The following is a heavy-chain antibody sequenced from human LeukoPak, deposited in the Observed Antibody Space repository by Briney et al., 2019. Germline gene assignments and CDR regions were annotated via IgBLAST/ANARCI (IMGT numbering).Heavy chain of an antibody. CDR3: ARDDPSNLGPEAFGV. D-gene: IGHD3/OR15-3a*01. CDR2: IYSGGST. J-gene: IGHJ3*01. CDR1: GFSVSSSH. Sequence: PGGSLRLSCAASGFSVSSSHMSWVRRAPGKGLEWVSLIYSGGSTHHADSVKGRFTISRDNSKNTVHLQMNSLRADDTAMYYCARDDPSNLGPEAFGVWGQGTMVTVSS. V-gene: IGHV3-53*01.